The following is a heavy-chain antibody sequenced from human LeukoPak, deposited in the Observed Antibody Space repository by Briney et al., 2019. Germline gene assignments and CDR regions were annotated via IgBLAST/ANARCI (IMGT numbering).Heavy chain of an antibody. CDR2: IYHSGST. CDR1: GYSIRSGYY. V-gene: IGHV4-38-2*01. CDR3: ARVSYSMGKIDY. D-gene: IGHD6-13*01. J-gene: IGHJ4*02. Sequence: SETLSLTCAVSGYSIRSGYYWGWIRQPPGKGLEWIGSIYHSGSTYYNPSLKSRVTISVDTSKNQFSLKLSSVTAADTAVYYCARVSYSMGKIDYWGQGTLVTVSS.